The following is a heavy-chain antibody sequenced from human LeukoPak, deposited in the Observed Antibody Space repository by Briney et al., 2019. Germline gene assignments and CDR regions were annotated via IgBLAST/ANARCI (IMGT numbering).Heavy chain of an antibody. J-gene: IGHJ4*02. CDR1: GFTFSGYS. V-gene: IGHV3-21*01. CDR2: ISSSSSYI. CDR3: ARGVGRAAAGSDY. D-gene: IGHD6-13*01. Sequence: GGSLRLSCAASGFTFSGYSMNWVRQAPGKGLEWVSSISSSSSYIYYADSVKGRFTISRDNAKNSLYLQMNSLRAEDTAVYYCARGVGRAAAGSDYWGQGTLVTVSS.